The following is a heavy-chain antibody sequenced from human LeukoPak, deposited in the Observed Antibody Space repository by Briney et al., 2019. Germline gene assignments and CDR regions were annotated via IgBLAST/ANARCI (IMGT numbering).Heavy chain of an antibody. D-gene: IGHD6-25*01. V-gene: IGHV3-21*01. J-gene: IGHJ3*02. CDR1: GFTFSSYS. CDR3: ARGTTANEAFDI. CDR2: ISSSGSYI. Sequence: GGSVRLSCAASGFTFSSYSMNWVRQAPGKGLEWVSSISSSGSYIYYADSVKGRFTISRDNAKNSLNLQMNSLRAEDTAVYYCARGTTANEAFDIWGQGTLVTVSS.